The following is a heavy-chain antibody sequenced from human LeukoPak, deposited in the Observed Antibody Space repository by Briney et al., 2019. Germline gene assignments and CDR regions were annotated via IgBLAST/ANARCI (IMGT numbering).Heavy chain of an antibody. CDR2: IYYSGST. CDR3: ARHGSSSYYFDY. J-gene: IGHJ4*02. V-gene: IGHV4-61*01. D-gene: IGHD6-6*01. Sequence: SETLSLTCTVSSGSVSSGSYYWSWIRQPPGKGLEWIGYIYYSGSTNYNPSLKSRVSISVDTSKNQFSLKLSSVTAADTAVYYCARHGSSSYYFDYWGQGTLVTVSS. CDR1: SGSVSSGSYY.